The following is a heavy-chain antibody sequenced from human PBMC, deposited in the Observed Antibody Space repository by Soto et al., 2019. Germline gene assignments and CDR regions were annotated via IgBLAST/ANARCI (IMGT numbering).Heavy chain of an antibody. CDR1: GGSVSSGSYY. CDR2: IYYSGST. J-gene: IGHJ4*02. V-gene: IGHV4-61*01. D-gene: IGHD2-2*01. CDR3: AREGSYCISTSCYAGIDY. Sequence: SETLSLTCTVSGGSVSSGSYYWSWIRQPPGKGLEWIGYIYYSGSTNYNPSLKSRVTISVDTSKNQFSLKLSSVTAADTAVYYCAREGSYCISTSCYAGIDYWGQGTLVTVSS.